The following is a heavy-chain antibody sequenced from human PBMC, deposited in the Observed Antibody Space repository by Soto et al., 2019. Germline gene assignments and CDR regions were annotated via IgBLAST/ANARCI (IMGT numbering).Heavy chain of an antibody. CDR1: GFTFINAW. V-gene: IGHV3-15*01. CDR3: TTDSYIASIIVRFDY. CDR2: IKSKTDGGTT. J-gene: IGHJ4*01. Sequence: GGSLRLSCAASGFTFINAWMSWVRQAPGKGLEWVGRIKSKTDGGTTDYAAPVKGRFTISRDDSRNTLYLQMNSLKTEEDTAIYYCTTDSYIASIIVRFDYWGHGTLVTVSS. D-gene: IGHD2-21*01.